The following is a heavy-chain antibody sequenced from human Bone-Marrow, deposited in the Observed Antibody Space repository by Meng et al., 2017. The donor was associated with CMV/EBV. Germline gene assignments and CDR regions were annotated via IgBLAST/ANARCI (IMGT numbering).Heavy chain of an antibody. Sequence: GESLKISCAASGFTFSDYYMSWIRQAPGKGLEWVSYISSSGSTIYYADSVKGRFTISRDNAKNSPYLQMNSLRAEDTAVYYCARGITMVRGAPGAFDIWGQGTMVTVSS. J-gene: IGHJ3*02. CDR3: ARGITMVRGAPGAFDI. CDR1: GFTFSDYY. V-gene: IGHV3-11*04. CDR2: ISSSGSTI. D-gene: IGHD3-10*01.